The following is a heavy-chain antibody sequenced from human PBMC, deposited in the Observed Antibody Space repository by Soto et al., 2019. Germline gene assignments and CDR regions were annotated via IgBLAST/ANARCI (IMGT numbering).Heavy chain of an antibody. V-gene: IGHV3-23*01. CDR3: ARGSFGGIVVVYFDY. Sequence: EVQLLESGGGLVHPGGSLRLSCAASGFTFSSYAMSWVRQAPGKGLEWVSSISDSGGSTYYADSAMGRFTISRDNSKNTLSLHINSLGADDTAVYYCARGSFGGIVVVYFDYWGQGTLVTVSS. D-gene: IGHD3-16*02. CDR2: ISDSGGST. CDR1: GFTFSSYA. J-gene: IGHJ4*02.